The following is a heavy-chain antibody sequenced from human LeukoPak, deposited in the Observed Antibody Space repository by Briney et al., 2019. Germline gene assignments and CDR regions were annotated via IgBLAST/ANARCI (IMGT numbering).Heavy chain of an antibody. V-gene: IGHV1-8*01. D-gene: IGHD1-1*01. CDR1: GYTFTSYD. CDR3: ARGTYDLTNMDV. J-gene: IGHJ6*03. CDR2: MNPNSGNT. Sequence: ASVKVSCKASGYTFTSYDINWVRQATGRGLEWMGWMNPNSGNTGYAQKFQGRVTMTRNTSISTAYMELSSLRSEDTAVYYCARGTYDLTNMDVWGKGTTVTISS.